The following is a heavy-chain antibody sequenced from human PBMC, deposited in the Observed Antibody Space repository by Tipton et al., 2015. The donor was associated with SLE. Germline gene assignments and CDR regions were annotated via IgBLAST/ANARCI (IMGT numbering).Heavy chain of an antibody. CDR2: IYYSGST. CDR3: ASGGVTGDSNWFDP. J-gene: IGHJ5*02. CDR1: GGSISSSSYY. V-gene: IGHV4-39*07. Sequence: TLSLTCTVSGGSISSSSYYWGWIRQPPGKGLEWIGSIYYSGSTYYNPSLKSRVTISVDTSKNQFSLKLSSVTAADTAVYYCASGGVTGDSNWFDPWGQGTLVTVSS. D-gene: IGHD7-27*01.